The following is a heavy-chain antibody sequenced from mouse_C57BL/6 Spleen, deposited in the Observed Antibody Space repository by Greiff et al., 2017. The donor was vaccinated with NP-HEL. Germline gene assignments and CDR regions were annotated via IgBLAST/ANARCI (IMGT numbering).Heavy chain of an antibody. Sequence: QVQLQQSGAELVKPGASVKISCKASGYAFSSYWMNWVKQRPGKGLEWIGQIYPGDGDTNYNGKFKGKATLTADKSSSTAYMKLSSLTSEDSAVYFCARSRGYDGSRRRGFDYWGQGTTLTVSS. CDR3: ARSRGYDGSRRRGFDY. D-gene: IGHD2-2*01. J-gene: IGHJ2*01. CDR2: IYPGDGDT. CDR1: GYAFSSYW. V-gene: IGHV1-80*01.